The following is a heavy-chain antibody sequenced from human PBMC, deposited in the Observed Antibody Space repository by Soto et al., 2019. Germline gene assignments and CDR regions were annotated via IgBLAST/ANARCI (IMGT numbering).Heavy chain of an antibody. CDR1: GGSISSSGYY. CDR2: IYYSGDT. D-gene: IGHD3-10*01. J-gene: IGHJ4*02. Sequence: QLQLQESGPGLVKPSETLSLTCTVSGGSISSSGYYWGWIRQPPGKGLEWIGSIYYSGDTYFYPSLRSRVTISVDTSKNQFSLKLSSVTAADTAMYYCVRGGRYYMQETYYFDYWGQETLVTVSS. CDR3: VRGGRYYMQETYYFDY. V-gene: IGHV4-39*01.